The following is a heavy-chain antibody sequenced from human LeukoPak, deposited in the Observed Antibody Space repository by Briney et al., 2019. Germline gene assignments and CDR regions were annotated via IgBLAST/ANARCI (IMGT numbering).Heavy chain of an antibody. CDR2: ISGSGEST. V-gene: IGHV3-23*01. Sequence: PGGSLRLSCAASGFAFSNFDMSWVRQAPGKGLKWVSAISGSGESTFYAESVKGRFTISRDNSKNTLYLQMNGLRGEDTAIYYCAKRGSYFGGFDYWGQGTLLTVPS. D-gene: IGHD3-10*01. J-gene: IGHJ4*02. CDR1: GFAFSNFD. CDR3: AKRGSYFGGFDY.